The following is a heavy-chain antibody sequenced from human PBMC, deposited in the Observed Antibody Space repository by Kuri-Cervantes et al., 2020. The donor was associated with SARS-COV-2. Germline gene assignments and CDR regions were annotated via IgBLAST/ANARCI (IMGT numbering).Heavy chain of an antibody. CDR2: IYYSGST. CDR1: GGSISSSSYY. CDR3: ARHVEKGGDY. Sequence: SETLSLTCPVSGGSISSSSYYWGWIRQPPGKGLEWIGSIYYSGSTYSNPSLKSRVTISVDTYKNQFSLKRSSVTSADTAVYYCARHVEKGGDYWGQGTLVTVSS. D-gene: IGHD1-26*01. J-gene: IGHJ4*02. V-gene: IGHV4-39*01.